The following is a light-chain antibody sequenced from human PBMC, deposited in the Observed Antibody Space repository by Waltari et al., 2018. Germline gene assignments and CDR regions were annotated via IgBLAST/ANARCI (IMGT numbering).Light chain of an antibody. V-gene: IGKV3-20*01. Sequence: EIVLTQSPGTASLSPGERVTLSCRASQTVGSSSLAWYQQKPGQAPRLVIYRASRRATGIPDRLSGSGSGKDFSLTISRLEPEDFAVYYCQQHGTLPATFGQGTKVEIK. CDR2: RAS. CDR3: QQHGTLPAT. CDR1: QTVGSSS. J-gene: IGKJ1*01.